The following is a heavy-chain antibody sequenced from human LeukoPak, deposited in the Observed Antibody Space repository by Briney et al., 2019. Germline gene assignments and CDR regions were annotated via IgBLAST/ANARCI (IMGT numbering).Heavy chain of an antibody. J-gene: IGHJ6*03. V-gene: IGHV1-8*03. D-gene: IGHD2-2*01. CDR1: GYTFTSYD. CDR3: ARENSAYCSSTSCYSAPEYYYYYMDV. Sequence: GASVKVSCKASGYTFTSYDINWVRQATGQGLEWMGWMNPNSGNTGYAQKFQGRVTVTRNTSISTAYMELSSLRSEDTAVYYCARENSAYCSSTSCYSAPEYYYYYMDVWGKGTTVTVSS. CDR2: MNPNSGNT.